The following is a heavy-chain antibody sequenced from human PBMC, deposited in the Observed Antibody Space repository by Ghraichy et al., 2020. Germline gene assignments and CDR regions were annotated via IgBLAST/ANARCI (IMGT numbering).Heavy chain of an antibody. V-gene: IGHV3-11*01. J-gene: IGHJ4*02. CDR2: ISSSGNTI. CDR1: GFTFSNYY. D-gene: IGHD6-19*01. CDR3: ARDNGNSGWGGGPADY. Sequence: GESLRLSCAASGFTFSNYYMSWIRQAPGKGLEWFSYISSSGNTIYYADSVKGRFTISRDNAKNTLFLQMNSLRAEDTAVYYCARDNGNSGWGGGPADYWCQGTLVTVSS.